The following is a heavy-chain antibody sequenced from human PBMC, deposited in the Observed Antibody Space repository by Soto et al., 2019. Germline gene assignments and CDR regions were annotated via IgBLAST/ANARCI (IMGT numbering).Heavy chain of an antibody. CDR2: IGTAGDP. CDR1: GFTFSSYD. V-gene: IGHV3-13*05. CDR3: ARGRYSSSWWAFDI. J-gene: IGHJ3*02. Sequence: LRLSCAASGFTFSSYDMHWVRQATGKGLEWVSAIGTAGDPYYPGSVKGRFTISRENAKNSLYLQMNSLRAGDTAVYYCARGRYSSSWWAFDIWGQGTMVTVSS. D-gene: IGHD6-13*01.